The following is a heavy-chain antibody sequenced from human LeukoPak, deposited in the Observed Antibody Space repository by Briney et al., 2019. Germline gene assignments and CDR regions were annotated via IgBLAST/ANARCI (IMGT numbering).Heavy chain of an antibody. CDR2: IYYSGST. D-gene: IGHD4-23*01. V-gene: IGHV4-31*03. CDR3: ARTTVVAKYFDY. CDR1: GGSTSSGGYY. Sequence: PSQTLSLTCTVSGGSTSSGGYYWSWIRQHPGKGLEWIGYIYYSGSTYYNPSLKSRLTISVDTSKNQFSLKLSSVTAADTAVYYCARTTVVAKYFDYWGQGTLVTVSS. J-gene: IGHJ4*02.